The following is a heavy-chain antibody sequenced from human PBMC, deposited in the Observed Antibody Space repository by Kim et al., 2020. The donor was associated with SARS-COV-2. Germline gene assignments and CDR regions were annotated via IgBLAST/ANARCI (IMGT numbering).Heavy chain of an antibody. CDR1: GYTFTSYA. J-gene: IGHJ3*02. V-gene: IGHV1-3*01. CDR3: ARMVMTTVVTPTTAFDI. Sequence: ASVKVSCKASGYTFTSYAMHWVRQAPGQRLEWMGWINAGNGNTKYSQKFQGRVTITRDTSASTAYMELSSLRSEDTAVYYCARMVMTTVVTPTTAFDIWGQGTMVTVSS. CDR2: INAGNGNT. D-gene: IGHD4-17*01.